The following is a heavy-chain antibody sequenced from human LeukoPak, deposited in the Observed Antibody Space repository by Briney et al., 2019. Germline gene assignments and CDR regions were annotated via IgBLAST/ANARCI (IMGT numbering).Heavy chain of an antibody. V-gene: IGHV4-59*01. CDR3: ARTTVTTYFDN. Sequence: SVTLSLTCTVSGGSISSYYWSWIRQPPGKGLEWIAYISASGSTNYNPYLKSRVTISVDTSKNQFSLKLSSVTAADTAVYYCARTTVTTYFDNWGQGTLVTVSS. CDR1: GGSISSYY. J-gene: IGHJ4*02. D-gene: IGHD4-17*01. CDR2: ISASGST.